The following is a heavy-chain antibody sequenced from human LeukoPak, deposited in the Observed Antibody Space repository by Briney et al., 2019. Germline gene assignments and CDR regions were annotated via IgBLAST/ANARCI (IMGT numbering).Heavy chain of an antibody. CDR2: INPNSGGT. D-gene: IGHD1-26*01. V-gene: IGHV1-2*02. CDR3: ARDKMSTVGARFWFDP. J-gene: IGHJ5*02. CDR1: GHTFTGYY. Sequence: ASVKVSCKASGHTFTGYYMHWVRQAPGQGLEWMGWINPNSGGTNYAQKFQGRVTMTRDTSISTAYMELSRLRSDDTAVYYCARDKMSTVGARFWFDPWGRGALVTVSS.